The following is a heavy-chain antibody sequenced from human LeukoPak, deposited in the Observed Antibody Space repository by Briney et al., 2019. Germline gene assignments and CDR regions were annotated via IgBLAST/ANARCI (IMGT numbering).Heavy chain of an antibody. D-gene: IGHD3-3*02. V-gene: IGHV1-18*01. CDR1: GYTFTSYG. J-gene: IGHJ5*02. CDR3: ARDRIFGVVIKYNWFDP. Sequence: GASVEVSCKASGYTFTSYGISWVRQAPGQGLEWMGWISAYNGNTNYAQKLQGRVTMTTDTSTSTAYMELRSLRSDDTAVYYCARDRIFGVVIKYNWFDPWGQGTLVTVSS. CDR2: ISAYNGNT.